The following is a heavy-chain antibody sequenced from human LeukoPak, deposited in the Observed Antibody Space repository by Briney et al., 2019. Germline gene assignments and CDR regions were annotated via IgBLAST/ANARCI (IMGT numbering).Heavy chain of an antibody. CDR2: ISGSGGST. J-gene: IGHJ1*01. D-gene: IGHD3-22*01. Sequence: PGGSLRLSCSASGFTFSSYGMSWVRQAPGKVLEWGSAISGSGGSTYYADSVKGRFTISRDNSKNTLYLQMNSLRAEDTAVYYCAKDHSLDYYDSSGYSEYFQHWGQGTLVTVSS. V-gene: IGHV3-23*01. CDR3: AKDHSLDYYDSSGYSEYFQH. CDR1: GFTFSSYG.